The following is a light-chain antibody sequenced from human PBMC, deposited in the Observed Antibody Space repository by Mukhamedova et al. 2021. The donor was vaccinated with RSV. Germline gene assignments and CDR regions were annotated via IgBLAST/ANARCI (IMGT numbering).Light chain of an antibody. J-gene: IGKJ1*01. CDR3: QHEETDRGGT. V-gene: IGKV1-NL1*01. Sequence: WYQRRVHGKAPTLLLSSVYKVESGVPSRFSGGGSGTDYTLTISSREAEEEGTYYCQHEETDRGGTFGQGTRVDI. CDR2: SVY.